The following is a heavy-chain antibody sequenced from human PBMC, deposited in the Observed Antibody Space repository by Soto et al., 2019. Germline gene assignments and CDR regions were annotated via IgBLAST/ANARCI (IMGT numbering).Heavy chain of an antibody. Sequence: GASVKVSCKASGYTFTSYYMHWVRQAPGQGLEWMGIINPSGGSTSYAQKFQGRVTMTRDTSTSTVYMELSSLRSEDTAVYYCARDSTHVSSGSFMPDYYMDVWGKGTTVTVSS. J-gene: IGHJ6*03. V-gene: IGHV1-46*03. CDR1: GYTFTSYY. CDR2: INPSGGST. CDR3: ARDSTHVSSGSFMPDYYMDV. D-gene: IGHD3-10*02.